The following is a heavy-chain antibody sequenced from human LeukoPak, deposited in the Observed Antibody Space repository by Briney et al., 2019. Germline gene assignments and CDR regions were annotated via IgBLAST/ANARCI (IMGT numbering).Heavy chain of an antibody. CDR3: ARGVGGVREGFDI. CDR2: IFTGGSS. D-gene: IGHD3-16*01. J-gene: IGHJ3*02. Sequence: SETLSLTCTVSGGSVSIESYHWTWIRQPPGKGLEWIAYIFTGGSSYYNPSLKSRVTISVDTSKNQFSLKLNSVTAADTAQYHCARGVGGVREGFDIWGQGTMVTVSS. V-gene: IGHV4-61*01. CDR1: GGSVSIESYH.